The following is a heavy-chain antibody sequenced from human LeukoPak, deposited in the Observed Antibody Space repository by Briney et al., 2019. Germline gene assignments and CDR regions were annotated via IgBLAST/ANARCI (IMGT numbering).Heavy chain of an antibody. V-gene: IGHV3-30-3*01. D-gene: IGHD3-10*01. J-gene: IGHJ4*02. Sequence: GGSLRLSCAASGFTFSSYAMHWVRQAPGKGLEWVAVISYDGSNKYYADSVKGRFTISRDNSKNTLYLQMNSLRAEDTAVYYCAAPLWFGESTFDYWGQGTLVTVSS. CDR2: ISYDGSNK. CDR1: GFTFSSYA. CDR3: AAPLWFGESTFDY.